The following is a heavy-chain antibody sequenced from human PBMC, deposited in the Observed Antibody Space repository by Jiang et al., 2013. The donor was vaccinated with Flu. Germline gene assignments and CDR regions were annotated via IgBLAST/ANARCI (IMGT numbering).Heavy chain of an antibody. D-gene: IGHD6-13*01. J-gene: IGHJ5*02. V-gene: IGHV1-69*06. CDR2: IMPIFGTA. CDR3: TREIKTAGLPYYS. Sequence: SGAEVKKPGSPVKVSCTASGDTFSSHAISWVRQAPGQGLEWIGGIMPIFGTANYAQTFLGRVTITADKSTNTVFMELKTLISEDTAMYYCTREIKTAGLPYYSWGQGTLVTVSS. CDR1: GDTFSSHA.